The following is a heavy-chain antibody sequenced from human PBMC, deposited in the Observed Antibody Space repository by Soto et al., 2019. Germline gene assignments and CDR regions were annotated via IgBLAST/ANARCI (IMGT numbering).Heavy chain of an antibody. D-gene: IGHD2-15*01. CDR3: ARDGGYCSGGSCSPSWFDP. CDR1: GYTFTGYY. Sequence: ASVKVSCKASGYTFTGYYMHWVRQAPGQGLEWMGWINPNSGGTNYAQKFQGWVTMTRDTSISTAYMELSRLRSDDTAVYYCARDGGYCSGGSCSPSWFDPWGQGNLVTVSS. CDR2: INPNSGGT. J-gene: IGHJ5*02. V-gene: IGHV1-2*04.